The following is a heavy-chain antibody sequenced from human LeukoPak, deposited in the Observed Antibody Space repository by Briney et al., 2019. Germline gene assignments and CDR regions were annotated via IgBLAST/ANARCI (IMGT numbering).Heavy chain of an antibody. D-gene: IGHD3-9*01. Sequence: PGGSLRLSCAASGFTFDDYGMSWVRQAPGKGLEWVSGINWNGGSTGYADSVKGRFTISRDNAKNSLYLQMNSLRAEDTALYYCARGLLRYFDWLPACFDCWGQGTLVTVSS. CDR1: GFTFDDYG. J-gene: IGHJ4*02. CDR2: INWNGGST. CDR3: ARGLLRYFDWLPACFDC. V-gene: IGHV3-20*04.